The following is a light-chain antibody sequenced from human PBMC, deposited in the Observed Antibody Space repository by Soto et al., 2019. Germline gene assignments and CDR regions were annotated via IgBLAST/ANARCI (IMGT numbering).Light chain of an antibody. J-gene: IGKJ5*01. Sequence: DIKMTQSPSTLSASVGDRVTIACRASQSISTWLAWYQQKPGKAPNLLIYAASSLESGVPARFSGSGSGTHFTLTITGLQPEDFATYYCQQTYSSLPITFGQGTRLEI. CDR2: AAS. CDR1: QSISTW. CDR3: QQTYSSLPIT. V-gene: IGKV1-39*01.